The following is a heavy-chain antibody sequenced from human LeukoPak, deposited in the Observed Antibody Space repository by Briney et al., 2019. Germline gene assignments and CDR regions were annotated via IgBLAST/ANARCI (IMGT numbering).Heavy chain of an antibody. D-gene: IGHD6-13*01. CDR3: ASPYSSRWYELCY. CDR2: ISSSSSYI. J-gene: IGHJ4*02. V-gene: IGHV3-21*01. Sequence: GGSLRLSCAASGFTFSSYSMNWVRQAPGRGLEWVSSISSSSSYIYYADSVKGRFTISRDNAKNSLYLQMNSLRAEDTAVYYCASPYSSRWYELCYWGQGTLVTVSS. CDR1: GFTFSSYS.